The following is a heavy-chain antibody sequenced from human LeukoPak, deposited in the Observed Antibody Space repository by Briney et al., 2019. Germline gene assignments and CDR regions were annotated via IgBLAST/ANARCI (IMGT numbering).Heavy chain of an antibody. J-gene: IGHJ4*02. CDR1: GFTFSSYS. CDR3: ARDLGYSGYASGDY. CDR2: ISSSSSYI. D-gene: IGHD5-12*01. Sequence: PGGSLRLSCAASGFTFSSYSMNWVRQASGKGLEWVSSISSSSSYIYYADSVKGRFTISRDNAKNSLYLQMNSLRAEDTAVYYCARDLGYSGYASGDYWGQGTLVTVSS. V-gene: IGHV3-21*01.